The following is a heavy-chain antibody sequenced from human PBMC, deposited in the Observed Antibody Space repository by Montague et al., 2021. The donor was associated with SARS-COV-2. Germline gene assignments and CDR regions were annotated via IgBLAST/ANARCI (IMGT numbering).Heavy chain of an antibody. Sequence: SETLSLTCSVSGGSIGSNYWSWRRQPPRKGLEWIGHIHYSGSNTYCPSSNRRVTISIDTPKNQFSLKLSSVTAADTAVYYCSRSLDPSGTYYLHYWGQGTLVTVSS. V-gene: IGHV4-59*01. J-gene: IGHJ4*02. D-gene: IGHD3-10*01. CDR2: IHYSGSN. CDR1: GGSIGSNY. CDR3: SRSLDPSGTYYLHY.